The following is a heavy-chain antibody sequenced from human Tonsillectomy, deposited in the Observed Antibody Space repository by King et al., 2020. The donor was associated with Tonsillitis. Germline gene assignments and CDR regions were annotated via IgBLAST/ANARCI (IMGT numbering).Heavy chain of an antibody. CDR2: ISYDGNIR. Sequence: VQLVESGGGAVQPGRSLRLSCAASGFTFSSYGLHWVRQAPGKGLEWVTLISYDGNIRYYEDSVKGRFTISRDDSKNTLYLQMNSLRPEDTAVYYCAKDRLVGRGYSSPHGYGTDVWGQGTTVTVSS. V-gene: IGHV3-30*18. J-gene: IGHJ6*02. D-gene: IGHD1-26*01. CDR1: GFTFSSYG. CDR3: AKDRLVGRGYSSPHGYGTDV.